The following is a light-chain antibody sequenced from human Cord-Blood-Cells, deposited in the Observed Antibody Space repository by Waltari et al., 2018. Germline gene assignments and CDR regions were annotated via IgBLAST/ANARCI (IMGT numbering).Light chain of an antibody. Sequence: QSVLTQPPSASGTPGQRVTISCSGSSSNIGSTTVNWYQQPPGTAPTLLIYSNNQLPSGVPDRFPGSKSGTSASLAISGLQSEDEADYYCAAWDDSLNGWVFGGGTKLTVL. CDR3: AAWDDSLNGWV. J-gene: IGLJ3*02. CDR2: SNN. V-gene: IGLV1-44*01. CDR1: SSNIGSTT.